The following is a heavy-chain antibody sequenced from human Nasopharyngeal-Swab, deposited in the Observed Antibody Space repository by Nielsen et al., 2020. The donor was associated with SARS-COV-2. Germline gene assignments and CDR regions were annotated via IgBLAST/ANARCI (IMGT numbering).Heavy chain of an antibody. CDR1: GYTFTDYY. D-gene: IGHD4-11*01. V-gene: IGHV1-2*06. CDR2: INPNSGGT. CDR3: ARRGATTMTTSPFDF. Sequence: ASVKVSCKASGYTFTDYYMHWVRQAPGQGLEWIGRINPNSGGTNYAQKFQGRVTMTRDTSISTAYMELSRLTSDDTAVYYCARRGATTMTTSPFDFWGQGTLVTVSS. J-gene: IGHJ4*02.